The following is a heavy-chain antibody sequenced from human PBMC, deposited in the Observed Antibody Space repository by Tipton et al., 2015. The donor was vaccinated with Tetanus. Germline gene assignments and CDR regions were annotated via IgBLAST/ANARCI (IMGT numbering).Heavy chain of an antibody. CDR2: INPIIDIT. CDR3: ARVGVFSGYYSNHDAVDI. D-gene: IGHD3-22*01. CDR1: GGTFSLYD. J-gene: IGHJ3*02. V-gene: IGHV1-69*04. Sequence: QSGAEVKKPGSSVKVSCKASGGTFSLYDINWVRQAPGQGLEWLGRINPIIDITNYAERFQGRVAITADKSTRTAYMELTNLRPEDSAVYYCARVGVFSGYYSNHDAVDIWGQGTMVTVSS.